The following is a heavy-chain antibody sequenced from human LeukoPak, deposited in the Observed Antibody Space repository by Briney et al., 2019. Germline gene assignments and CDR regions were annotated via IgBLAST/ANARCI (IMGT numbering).Heavy chain of an antibody. J-gene: IGHJ4*02. CDR2: ISDSGGST. Sequence: GGSLRLSCAASGFTFGSYAMSWVRQAPGKGLEWVSTISDSGGSTYFADSVKGRFTTSRDNSKNTLYLQMNSLRAEDTALYYCAKEPTPGGAFYFDSWGQGTLVTVYS. V-gene: IGHV3-23*01. CDR3: AKEPTPGGAFYFDS. D-gene: IGHD3-10*01. CDR1: GFTFGSYA.